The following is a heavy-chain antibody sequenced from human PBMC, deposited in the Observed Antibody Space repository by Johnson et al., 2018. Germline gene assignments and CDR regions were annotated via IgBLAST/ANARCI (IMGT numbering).Heavy chain of an antibody. J-gene: IGHJ1*01. CDR1: GFTFSSYA. V-gene: IGHV3-23*04. Sequence: EVQLVETGGGLVKXGGSXRLXCAASGFTFSSYAMSWVRQAPWKGLEWVSAISGSGGSTYYADSVKGRFTISRDNSKNTLYLQMNSLRAEDTAVYYCAKVLLWSVQYFQHWGQGTLVTVSS. CDR2: ISGSGGST. D-gene: IGHD3-10*01. CDR3: AKVLLWSVQYFQH.